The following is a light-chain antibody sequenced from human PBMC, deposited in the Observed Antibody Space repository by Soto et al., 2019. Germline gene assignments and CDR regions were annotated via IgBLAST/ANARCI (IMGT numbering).Light chain of an antibody. CDR2: TTN. Sequence: QTVVTQEQSFSVSPGGTVTLTCGLSSGSVSTSSYPSWYQQTPGQTPRTLIYTTNTRSSWVPDRFSGSILVNNAALTITGAQSDDESLYSWVLYMCGGLSFGGGTKLTLL. CDR3: VLYMCGGLS. J-gene: IGLJ3*02. CDR1: SGSVSTSSY. V-gene: IGLV8-61*01.